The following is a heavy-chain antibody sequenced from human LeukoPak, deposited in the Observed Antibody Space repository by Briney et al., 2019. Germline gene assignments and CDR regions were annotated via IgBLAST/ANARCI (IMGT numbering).Heavy chain of an antibody. Sequence: PGGSLRLSCAASGFTFSDYYMSWIRQAPGKGLEWVSAISGSGGSTYYADSVKGRFTISRDNSKNTLYLQMNSLRAEDTAVYYCAKEDVIAAAAPFDYWGQGTLVTVSS. CDR1: GFTFSDYY. CDR3: AKEDVIAAAAPFDY. D-gene: IGHD6-13*01. CDR2: ISGSGGST. J-gene: IGHJ4*02. V-gene: IGHV3-23*01.